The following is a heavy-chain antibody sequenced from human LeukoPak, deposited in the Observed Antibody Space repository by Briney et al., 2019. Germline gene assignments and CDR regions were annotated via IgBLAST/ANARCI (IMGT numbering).Heavy chain of an antibody. J-gene: IGHJ4*02. CDR3: ARARGGYCSGGSCYSRRYYFDY. CDR2: INHSGST. V-gene: IGHV4-34*01. CDR1: GGSFSGYY. D-gene: IGHD2-15*01. Sequence: SETLPLTCAVYGGSFSGYYWSWIRQPPGKGLEWIGEINHSGSTNYNPSLKSRVTISVDTSKNQFSLKLSSVTAADTAVYYCARARGGYCSGGSCYSRRYYFDYWGQGTLVTVSS.